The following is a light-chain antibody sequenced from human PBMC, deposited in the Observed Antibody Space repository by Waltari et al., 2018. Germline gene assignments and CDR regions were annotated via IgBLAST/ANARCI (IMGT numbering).Light chain of an antibody. Sequence: EIVLTQSPATLTLYPGARPTLSCRASQRVSSFLAWYQQKPGQAPRLLIYDASNRATGIPARFSGSGSETDFTLTISSLQPEDFAVYYCQQRSNWPLTFGGGTKVEIK. CDR1: QRVSSF. CDR3: QQRSNWPLT. J-gene: IGKJ4*01. V-gene: IGKV3-11*01. CDR2: DAS.